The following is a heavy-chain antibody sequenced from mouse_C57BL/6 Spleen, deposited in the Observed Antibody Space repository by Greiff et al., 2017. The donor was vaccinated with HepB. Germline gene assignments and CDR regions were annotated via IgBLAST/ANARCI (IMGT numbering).Heavy chain of an antibody. CDR1: GYTFTSYW. CDR2: IDPSDSYT. V-gene: IGHV1-50*01. D-gene: IGHD4-1*01. J-gene: IGHJ3*01. Sequence: QVQLQQPGAELVKPGASVKLSCKASGYTFTSYWMQWVKQRPGQGLEWIGEIDPSDSYTNYKQKFKGKATLTVDTSSSTAYMQLSSLTSEASAVYYCATEMGAYWGQGTLVTVSA. CDR3: ATEMGAY.